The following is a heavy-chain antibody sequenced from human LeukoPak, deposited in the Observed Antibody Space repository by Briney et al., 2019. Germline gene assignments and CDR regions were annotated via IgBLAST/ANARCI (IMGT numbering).Heavy chain of an antibody. CDR3: ARDRQSGSHLNFFDY. V-gene: IGHV3-21*01. D-gene: IGHD1-26*01. CDR1: GFTFNSYA. Sequence: GGSLRLSCAASGFTFNSYAMNWVRQAPGKGLEWVSSTTFSGDSTYYGDSVKGRFTVSRDNARNSLSLQMNSLRVEDTAVYYCARDRQSGSHLNFFDYWGQGALVTVSS. CDR2: TTFSGDST. J-gene: IGHJ4*02.